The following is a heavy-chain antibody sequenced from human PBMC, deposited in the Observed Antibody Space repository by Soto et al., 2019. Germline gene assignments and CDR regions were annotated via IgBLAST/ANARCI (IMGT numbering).Heavy chain of an antibody. J-gene: IGHJ4*01. Sequence: GGSLRLSCAACGLTFSSYAMSWVRQAPGKGLEWVSSISGNAGDTNYADSAKGRFTISRDNSKNTLYLQMNSLRAEDTAVYYCAKMSTGSIRDYWGQGTLVTVSS. D-gene: IGHD3-3*02. CDR3: AKMSTGSIRDY. CDR2: ISGNAGDT. CDR1: GLTFSSYA. V-gene: IGHV3-23*01.